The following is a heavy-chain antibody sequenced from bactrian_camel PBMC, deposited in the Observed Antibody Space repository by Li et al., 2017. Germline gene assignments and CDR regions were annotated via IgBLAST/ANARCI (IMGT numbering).Heavy chain of an antibody. Sequence: VQLVESGGGLVQAGESLRLSCVASEYIGCMGWFRQDPGKGLEWVPTINAAGSSTYYAESVKGRFTISIDNARSTLYLQMNNLRADDTAMYYCAIGLFADFGLGRGTQVTVS. D-gene: IGHD5*01. CDR2: INAAGSST. J-gene: IGHJ4*01. V-gene: IGHV3S40*01. CDR1: EYIGC.